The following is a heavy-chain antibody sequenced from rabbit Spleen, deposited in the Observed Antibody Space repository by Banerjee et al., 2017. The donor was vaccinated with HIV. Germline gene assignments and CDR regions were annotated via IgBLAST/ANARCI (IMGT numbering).Heavy chain of an antibody. Sequence: EQLEESGGGLVQPGGSLKLSCKASGFDFSSSYWIWWVRQAPGKGLEWIARVDGGSGGSTACASWAKGRFTISKTSSTTVTLQMTSLTDADTATYFCARGGYGGHIWAMGLWGPGTLVTVS. CDR3: ARGGYGGHIWAMGL. D-gene: IGHD3-1*01. CDR2: VDGGSGGST. V-gene: IGHV1S45*01. CDR1: GFDFSSSYW. J-gene: IGHJ4*01.